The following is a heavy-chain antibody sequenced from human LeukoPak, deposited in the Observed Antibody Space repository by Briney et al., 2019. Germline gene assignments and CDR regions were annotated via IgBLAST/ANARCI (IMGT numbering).Heavy chain of an antibody. CDR1: GFIFRDFA. D-gene: IGHD3-10*01. J-gene: IGHJ4*02. V-gene: IGHV3-74*01. CDR3: LRDVIR. CDR2: ISRDGRTT. Sequence: PGGSLRLSCAASGFIFRDFAMYWVRQPPGKEPMWVSFISRDGRTTNYADSVKGRFTISRDSAKNAVYLQMNSLRVDDTGVYYCLRDVIRGGQGVLVTVSS.